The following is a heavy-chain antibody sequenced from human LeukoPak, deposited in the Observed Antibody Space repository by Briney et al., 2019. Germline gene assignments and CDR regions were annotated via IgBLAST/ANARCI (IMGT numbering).Heavy chain of an antibody. Sequence: GGSLRLSCAASGFTFSSYAMSWVRQAPGKGREWVSAISGSGGSTYYADSVKGRFTISRDNSKNTLYLQMNSLRGEGTAVYYCAKVVGIAVAATWFDYWGQGTLVTVSS. CDR1: GFTFSSYA. CDR3: AKVVGIAVAATWFDY. D-gene: IGHD6-19*01. CDR2: ISGSGGST. V-gene: IGHV3-23*01. J-gene: IGHJ4*02.